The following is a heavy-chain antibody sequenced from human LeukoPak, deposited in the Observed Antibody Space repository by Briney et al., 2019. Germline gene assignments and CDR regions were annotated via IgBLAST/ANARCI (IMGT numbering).Heavy chain of an antibody. V-gene: IGHV3-11*01. Sequence: GGSLRLSCEASGFTFSDYYMSWIRQAPGKGLEWVSYISSSGSTIYYADSVKGRFTISRDNAKNSLYLQMNSLRAEDTAVYYCAREDYDFWSGYQNHGMDVWGQGNTVTVSS. J-gene: IGHJ6*02. CDR2: ISSSGSTI. CDR1: GFTFSDYY. D-gene: IGHD3-3*01. CDR3: AREDYDFWSGYQNHGMDV.